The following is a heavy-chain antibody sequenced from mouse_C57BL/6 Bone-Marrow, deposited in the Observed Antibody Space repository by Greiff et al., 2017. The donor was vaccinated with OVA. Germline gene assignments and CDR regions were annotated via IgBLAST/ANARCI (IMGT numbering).Heavy chain of an antibody. Sequence: EVKVVESGGGLVQPGGSLSLSCAASGFTFTDYYMSWVRQPPGKALEWLGFIRNKANGYTTEYSASVKGRFTISRDNSQSILYLQMNALRAEDSATYYCARSHLRGFDDWGQGTTLTVSS. CDR3: ARSHLRGFDD. CDR2: IRNKANGYTT. V-gene: IGHV7-3*01. J-gene: IGHJ2*01. CDR1: GFTFTDYY. D-gene: IGHD3-3*01.